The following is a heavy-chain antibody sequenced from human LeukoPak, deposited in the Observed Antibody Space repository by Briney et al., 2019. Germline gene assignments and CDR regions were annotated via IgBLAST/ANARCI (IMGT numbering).Heavy chain of an antibody. CDR2: ISSSGSTI. V-gene: IGHV3-48*04. D-gene: IGHD3-10*01. CDR3: ARDNRGELNHGRFDY. Sequence: GGSLRLSCAASEFIFSSYGMSWVRQAPGKGLEWVSYISSSGSTIYYADSVKGRFTISRDNAKNSLYLQMNSLRAEDTAVYYCARDNRGELNHGRFDYWGQGTLVTVSS. J-gene: IGHJ4*02. CDR1: EFIFSSYG.